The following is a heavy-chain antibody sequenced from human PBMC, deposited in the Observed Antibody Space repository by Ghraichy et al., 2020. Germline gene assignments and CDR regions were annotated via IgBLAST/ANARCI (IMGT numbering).Heavy chain of an antibody. V-gene: IGHV3-23*01. CDR1: GFTFSHYA. D-gene: IGHD2-15*01. Sequence: GGSLRLSCAASGFTFSHYAMTWVRQVPGKGLEWVALMSARSGTYYADSVKGRFTIARDEWKSTLYMEMNNLRAEDTAVYYCARVVVEARDFDHWGQGTLVTVSS. CDR2: MSARSGT. J-gene: IGHJ4*02. CDR3: ARVVVEARDFDH.